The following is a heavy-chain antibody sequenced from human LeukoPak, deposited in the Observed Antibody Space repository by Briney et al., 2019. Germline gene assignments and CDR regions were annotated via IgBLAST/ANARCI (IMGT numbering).Heavy chain of an antibody. J-gene: IGHJ4*02. V-gene: IGHV3-48*03. CDR1: GFTFSSYE. CDR2: ISSSGSTI. CDR3: ASSSGWYPALDY. Sequence: PGGSLRLSCAASGFTFSSYEMNWVRQAPGKGLEWVSYISSSGSTIYYADSVKGRFTISRDNAKNSLYLQMNSLRAEDTAVYYCASSSGWYPALDYWGQGTLVTVSS. D-gene: IGHD6-19*01.